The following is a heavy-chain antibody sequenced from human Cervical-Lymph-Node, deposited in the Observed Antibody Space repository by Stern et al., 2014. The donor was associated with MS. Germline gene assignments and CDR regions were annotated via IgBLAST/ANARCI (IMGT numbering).Heavy chain of an antibody. Sequence: QVQLQESGPGLVKPSQTLSLTCTFSGGSISSGGYYWSWIRPHPGKGLEWIGYIHDSGSTFYNSSLKSRLTISLDTSKNQFSLKLRSVTAADTAVYYCARDTYNYDSGSHSDRFDPWGQGTLVTVSS. D-gene: IGHD3-10*01. CDR2: IHDSGST. J-gene: IGHJ5*02. V-gene: IGHV4-31*03. CDR3: ARDTYNYDSGSHSDRFDP. CDR1: GGSISSGGYY.